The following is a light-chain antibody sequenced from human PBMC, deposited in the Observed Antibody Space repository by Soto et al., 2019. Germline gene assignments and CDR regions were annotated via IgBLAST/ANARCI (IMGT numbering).Light chain of an antibody. CDR2: AAS. J-gene: IGKJ4*01. CDR3: QQLNSYPFT. V-gene: IGKV1-9*01. CDR1: QGINNY. Sequence: IQLTQSPSSLSAYVGDRVTITFRASQGINNYLTWYLQKPGKAPKLLIYAASTLQSGVPSRFSGSGSGTDFTLTISSLQPEDFATYHCQQLNSYPFTFGGGTKVDI.